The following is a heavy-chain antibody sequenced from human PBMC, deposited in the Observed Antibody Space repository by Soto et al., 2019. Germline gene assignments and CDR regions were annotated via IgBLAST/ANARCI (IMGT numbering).Heavy chain of an antibody. CDR1: GFTFSNFG. CDR3: AKDPEHAYYYDSNQVLDY. D-gene: IGHD3-22*01. V-gene: IGHV3-30*18. CDR2: ITYAGSSK. Sequence: SLRLSCAASGFTFSNFGMLWVRQAPGRGLAWVAAITYAGSSKYYADSVKGRFTISRDNSKNTLYLQMNSLRAEDTAVYYCAKDPEHAYYYDSNQVLDYWGQGTLVTVSS. J-gene: IGHJ4*02.